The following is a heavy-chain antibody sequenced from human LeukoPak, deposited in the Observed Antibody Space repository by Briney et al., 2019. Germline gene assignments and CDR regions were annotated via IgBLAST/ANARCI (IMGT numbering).Heavy chain of an antibody. D-gene: IGHD3-10*01. V-gene: IGHV6-1*01. J-gene: IGHJ5*02. CDR1: GDSVSSNSAA. CDR2: TYYRSKRYN. Sequence: SQTLSLTCAISGDSVSSNSAAWNWIRQSPSRGLEWLGRTYYRSKRYNDYAVSVKSRITINPDTSKNQFSLQLNSVTPEDTAVYYCARSPPISSPGDPNEDWFDPWGQGTLVTVSS. CDR3: ARSPPISSPGDPNEDWFDP.